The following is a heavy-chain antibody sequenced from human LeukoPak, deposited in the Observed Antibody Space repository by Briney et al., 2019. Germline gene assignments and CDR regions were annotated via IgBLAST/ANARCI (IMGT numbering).Heavy chain of an antibody. CDR2: ISNDGSTT. V-gene: IGHV3-74*01. CDR3: NVRWGPNSDY. J-gene: IGHJ4*02. D-gene: IGHD7-27*01. Sequence: GGSLRLSCAASGFTFSTFWMHWVRHTPGKGLVWVSRISNDGSTTHYADSVKGRFTISRDNAKNTLFLHMNSLRAEDTAVYYCNVRWGPNSDYWGQGTLVTVSS. CDR1: GFTFSTFW.